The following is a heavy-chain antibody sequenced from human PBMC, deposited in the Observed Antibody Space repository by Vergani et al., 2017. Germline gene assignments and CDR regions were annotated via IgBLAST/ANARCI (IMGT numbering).Heavy chain of an antibody. J-gene: IGHJ6*03. CDR3: ARDGGTYYYYYMDV. CDR1: GFTFSSYA. CDR2: ISYDGSNK. Sequence: QVQLVESGGGVVQPGRSLRLSCAASGFTFSSYAMHWVRQAPGKGLEWVAVISYDGSNKYYADSVKGRFTIFRDNSKNTLYLQMNSLRAEDTVVYYCARDGGTYYYYYMDVWGKGTTVTVSS. V-gene: IGHV3-30-3*01.